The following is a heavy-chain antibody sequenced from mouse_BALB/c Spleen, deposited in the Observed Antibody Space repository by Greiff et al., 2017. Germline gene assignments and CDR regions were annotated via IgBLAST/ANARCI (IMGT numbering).Heavy chain of an antibody. Sequence: EESGPGLVKPSQSLSLTCSVTGYSITSGYYWNWIRQFPGNKLEWMGYISYDGSNNYNPSLKNRISITRDTSKNQFFLKLNSMTTEDTATYYCAREKNWDPFAYWGQGTLVTVSA. CDR1: GYSITSGYY. CDR2: ISYDGSN. CDR3: AREKNWDPFAY. J-gene: IGHJ3*01. V-gene: IGHV3-6*02. D-gene: IGHD4-1*01.